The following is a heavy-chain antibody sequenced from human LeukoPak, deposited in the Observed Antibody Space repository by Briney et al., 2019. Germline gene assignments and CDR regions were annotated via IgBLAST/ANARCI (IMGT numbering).Heavy chain of an antibody. V-gene: IGHV3-30-3*01. J-gene: IGHJ4*02. CDR1: GFTFSSYA. CDR2: ISYDGSNK. D-gene: IGHD2-15*01. CDR3: ARGQHIVVVAGGDLNDY. Sequence: PGGSLSLSCAASGFTFSSYAMRWVRQPPGKGLEWVAVISYDGSNKYYADSVKGRLTISRDNSKNTLYLKMNSLRAEDTVVYYCARGQHIVVVAGGDLNDYGGQETLVTVSS.